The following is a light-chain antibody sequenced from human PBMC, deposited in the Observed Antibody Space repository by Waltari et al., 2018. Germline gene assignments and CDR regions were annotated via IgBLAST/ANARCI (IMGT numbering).Light chain of an antibody. CDR2: DVS. V-gene: IGLV2-14*01. Sequence: QSALTQPASVSGSPGQSITISCTGTSRDVGGYNYVSWYQQHPGKAPKLMIFDVSKRPSGVSKRFSGSKSGSTASLTISGLQAEDEADFYCNSYTSSSTWVFGGGTKLTVL. CDR1: SRDVGGYNY. J-gene: IGLJ3*02. CDR3: NSYTSSSTWV.